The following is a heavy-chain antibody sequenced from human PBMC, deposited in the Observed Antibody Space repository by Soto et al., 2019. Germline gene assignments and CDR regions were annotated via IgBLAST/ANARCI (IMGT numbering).Heavy chain of an antibody. V-gene: IGHV4-59*01. CDR1: GGSISSYY. CDR3: ARAFPYGSPVYGNGGGWKLTTPVPGAFDI. D-gene: IGHD2-8*01. CDR2: IYYSGST. J-gene: IGHJ3*02. Sequence: SETLSLTCTVSGGSISSYYWSWIRQPPGKGLEWIGYIYYSGSTNYNPSLKSRVTISVDTSKNQFSLKLSSVTAADTAVYYCARAFPYGSPVYGNGGGWKLTTPVPGAFDIWGQGTMVTVSS.